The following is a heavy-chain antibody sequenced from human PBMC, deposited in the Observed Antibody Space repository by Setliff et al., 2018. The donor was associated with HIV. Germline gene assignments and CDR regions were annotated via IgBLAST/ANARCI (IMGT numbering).Heavy chain of an antibody. CDR1: GLSMSYNY. Sequence: PSETLSLTCTDSGLSMSYNYWTWIRQSPGKGLEWIGYVHYSGSTRYNPSLKSRVTISVDTSKKKFSLKLTSMTATDTAVYYCASEKKAWSVSDSFYEYWGQGVPVTVSS. CDR3: ASEKKAWSVSDSFYEY. J-gene: IGHJ4*02. V-gene: IGHV4-59*01. CDR2: VHYSGST. D-gene: IGHD3-3*01.